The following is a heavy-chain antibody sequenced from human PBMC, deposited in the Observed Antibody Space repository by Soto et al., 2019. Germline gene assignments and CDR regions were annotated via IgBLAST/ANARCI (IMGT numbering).Heavy chain of an antibody. CDR1: GFTFDDYA. V-gene: IGHV3-9*01. J-gene: IGHJ6*03. CDR2: ISWNSGSI. CDR3: AKDGATVTTGNYYYYYMDV. Sequence: GGSLRLSCAASGFTFDDYAMHWVRQAPGKGLEWVSGISWNSGSIGYADSVKGRFTISRDNAKNSLYLQMNSLRAEDTALYYCAKDGATVTTGNYYYYYMDVWGKGTTVTVSS. D-gene: IGHD4-17*01.